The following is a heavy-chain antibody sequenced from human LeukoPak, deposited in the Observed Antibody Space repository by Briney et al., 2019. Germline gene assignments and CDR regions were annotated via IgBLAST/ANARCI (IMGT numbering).Heavy chain of an antibody. CDR3: ARDLYYDSSGYSGY. Sequence: ASVKVSCKASGYTFTGYYMHWVRQAPGQGLEWMGWISPNSGGTNYAQKFQGRVTMTRDTSISTAYMELSRLRSDDTAVYYCARDLYYDSSGYSGYWGQGTLVTVSS. J-gene: IGHJ4*02. CDR2: ISPNSGGT. V-gene: IGHV1-2*02. D-gene: IGHD3-22*01. CDR1: GYTFTGYY.